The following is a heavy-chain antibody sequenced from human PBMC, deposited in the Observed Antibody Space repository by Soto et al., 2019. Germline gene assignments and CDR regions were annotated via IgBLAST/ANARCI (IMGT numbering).Heavy chain of an antibody. Sequence: QVQLVQSGAEVKKPGASVKVSCKASGYTFTSYGISWVQQAPGQGLEWMGWISAYNGNTNYAQKLQGRVTMTTDTSTSTAYMELRRLRSDDTALYYCARSPPGGVTMVRGDYYYYGMDVWGQGTTVTVSS. J-gene: IGHJ6*02. CDR1: GYTFTSYG. CDR2: ISAYNGNT. V-gene: IGHV1-18*01. CDR3: ARSPPGGVTMVRGDYYYYGMDV. D-gene: IGHD3-10*01.